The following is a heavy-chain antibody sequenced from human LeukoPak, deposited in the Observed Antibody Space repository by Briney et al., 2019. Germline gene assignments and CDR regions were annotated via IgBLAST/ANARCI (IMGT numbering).Heavy chain of an antibody. CDR2: INHSGST. V-gene: IGHV4-34*01. D-gene: IGHD4-23*01. CDR1: GGSFSGYY. Sequence: SETLSLTCAVYGGSFSGYYWSWIRQPPGKGLEWIGEINHSGSTNYNPSLKSRVTISVDTSKNQFSQKLSSVTAADTAVYYCARVGVDYSGNIIKYYFDYWGQGTLVTVSS. CDR3: ARVGVDYSGNIIKYYFDY. J-gene: IGHJ4*02.